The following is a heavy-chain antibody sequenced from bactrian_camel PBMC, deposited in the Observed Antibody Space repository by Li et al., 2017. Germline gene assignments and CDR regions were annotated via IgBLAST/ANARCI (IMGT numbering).Heavy chain of an antibody. J-gene: IGHJ4*01. Sequence: DVQLVESGGGLVQPGGSLRLSCTASGFTLSSYPMSWVRQAPGKGLEWVAVINNGVNSDRYADSVKGRFTISRDNAKNTVYLQSNSLKTEDMAIYYCSVATTSGTFNYWGQGTQVTVS. CDR3: SVATTSGTFNY. CDR2: INNGVNSD. CDR1: GFTLSSYP. D-gene: IGHD5*01. V-gene: IGHV3S40*01.